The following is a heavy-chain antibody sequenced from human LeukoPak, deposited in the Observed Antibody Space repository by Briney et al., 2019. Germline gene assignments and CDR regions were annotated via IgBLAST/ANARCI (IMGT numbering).Heavy chain of an antibody. J-gene: IGHJ4*02. CDR3: ARDDVIVSRYFD. D-gene: IGHD3-9*01. CDR2: INSDGSST. CDR1: GFTFSSYW. V-gene: IGHV3-74*01. Sequence: GGSLRLSCAASGFTFSSYWMHWVRQAPGKGLVWVSRINSDGSSTSYADSVKGRFTISRDNSKNTLYLQMNSLRAEDTAVYYCARDDVIVSRYFDWGQGTLVTVSS.